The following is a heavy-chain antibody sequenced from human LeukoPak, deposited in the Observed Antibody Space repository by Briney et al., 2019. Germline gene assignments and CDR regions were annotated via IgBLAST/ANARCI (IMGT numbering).Heavy chain of an antibody. CDR3: SPVVETAVAGNY. CDR1: GFTFSSYE. J-gene: IGHJ4*02. V-gene: IGHV3-49*04. Sequence: GSLRLSCAASGFTFSSYEMNWVRQAPGKGLEWVGFIRSKAYGGTTEYAASVKGRFTISRDDSKSIAYLQRNSLKTEDTAVYYCSPVVETAVAGNYWGQGTLVTVSS. CDR2: IRSKAYGGTT. D-gene: IGHD6-19*01.